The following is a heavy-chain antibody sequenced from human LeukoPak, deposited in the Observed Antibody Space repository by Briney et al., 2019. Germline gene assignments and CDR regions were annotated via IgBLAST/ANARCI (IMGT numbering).Heavy chain of an antibody. J-gene: IGHJ4*02. D-gene: IGHD3-10*01. CDR1: GFTFSSYG. CDR3: AKDQGVIKYYFDY. Sequence: GRSLRLSCAASGFTFSSYGMHWVRQAPGKGLEWVAVISYDGSNEYYADSVKGRFTISRDNSKNTLYLQMNSLRAEDTAVYYCAKDQGVIKYYFDYWGQGTLVTVSS. CDR2: ISYDGSNE. V-gene: IGHV3-30*18.